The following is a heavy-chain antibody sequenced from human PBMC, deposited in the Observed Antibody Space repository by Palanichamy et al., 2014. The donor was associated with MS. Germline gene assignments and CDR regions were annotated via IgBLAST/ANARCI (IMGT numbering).Heavy chain of an antibody. V-gene: IGHV4-39*01. D-gene: IGHD2-21*02. Sequence: QLQLQESGPGLVKPSETLSLTCTVSGGPISSSSYYWGWIRQPPGKGLEWIGSIYYSGSTYYNPSLKSRVTISVDTSKNQFSLKLSSVTAADTAVYYCARNLRIMVVTGTKTDYYYYYGMDVWGQGTTVTVSS. CDR1: GGPISSSSYY. J-gene: IGHJ6*02. CDR3: ARNLRIMVVTGTKTDYYYYYGMDV. CDR2: IYYSGST.